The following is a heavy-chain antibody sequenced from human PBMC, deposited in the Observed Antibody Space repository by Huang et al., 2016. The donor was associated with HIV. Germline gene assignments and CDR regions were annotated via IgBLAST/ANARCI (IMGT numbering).Heavy chain of an antibody. CDR2: VSASSGYT. CDR3: ARVPSDHFSDY. V-gene: IGHV1-18*01. CDR1: GYTFSIYG. J-gene: IGHJ4*02. Sequence: QIQLVQSGPEVKKPGASVKVYCKAAGYTFSIYGIRWVRQAPGQGPEGMGCVSASSGYTNYSKKFQGRVTMTADTSASTAYMDLRSLTSDDTAVYYCARVPSDHFSDYWGQGTLVTVSS.